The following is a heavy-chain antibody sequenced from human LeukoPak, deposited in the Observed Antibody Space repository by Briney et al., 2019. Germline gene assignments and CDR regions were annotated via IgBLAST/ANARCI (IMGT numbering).Heavy chain of an antibody. D-gene: IGHD2-15*01. CDR2: ISAYNGNT. V-gene: IGHV1-18*01. J-gene: IGHJ6*02. Sequence: ASVKVSCKASGYTFTSYGISWVRQAPGQGLEWMGWISAYNGNTNYAQKPQGRVTMTTDTSTSTAYMELRSLRSDDTAVYYCARVNYCSGGSCRYYYGMDVWGQGTTVTVSS. CDR1: GYTFTSYG. CDR3: ARVNYCSGGSCRYYYGMDV.